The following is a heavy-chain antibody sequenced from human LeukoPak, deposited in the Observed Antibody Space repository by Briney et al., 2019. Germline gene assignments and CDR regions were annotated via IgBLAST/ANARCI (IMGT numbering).Heavy chain of an antibody. CDR2: IYSGGST. CDR3: ARAHGRITMVRGTRDMDV. J-gene: IGHJ6*02. Sequence: GGSLRLSCAASGFTVSSNYMSWVRQAPGKGLEWVSVIYSGGSTYYADSVKGRFTISRDNSKNTLYLQMNSLRAEDTAVYYCARAHGRITMVRGTRDMDVWGQGTTVTVSS. CDR1: GFTVSSNY. D-gene: IGHD3-10*01. V-gene: IGHV3-66*01.